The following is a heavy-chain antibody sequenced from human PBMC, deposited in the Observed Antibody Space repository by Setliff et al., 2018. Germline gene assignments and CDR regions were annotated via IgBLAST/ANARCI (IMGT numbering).Heavy chain of an antibody. V-gene: IGHV1-18*01. Sequence: GASVKVSCKASGYTFSHSGITWVRQAPGQGLEWMGWTSAYTGNTNYAPKLQGRVTMTTDASTSTAYMELRGLTSDDTAVYYCSRLVRYCSKNNCQTASGAELWGQGTLVTVSS. CDR3: SRLVRYCSKNNCQTASGAEL. J-gene: IGHJ4*02. D-gene: IGHD2-8*01. CDR2: TSAYTGNT. CDR1: GYTFSHSG.